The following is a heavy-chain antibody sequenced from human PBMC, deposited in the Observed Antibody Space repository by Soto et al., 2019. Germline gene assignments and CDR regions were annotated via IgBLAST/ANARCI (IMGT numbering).Heavy chain of an antibody. J-gene: IGHJ4*02. CDR1: GYTFSSYG. V-gene: IGHV1-18*04. Sequence: QVQLVQSGPEVKKPGASVKVSCKASGYTFSSYGISWVRQAPGQGLEWMGWIDPYNGNTKYPQKLRDMFTMTTDASTSTAYTELRSLRSDDTAVYYCARVYYPDVSGFYPDYWGQGTLVTVSS. CDR3: ARVYYPDVSGFYPDY. CDR2: IDPYNGNT. D-gene: IGHD3-22*01.